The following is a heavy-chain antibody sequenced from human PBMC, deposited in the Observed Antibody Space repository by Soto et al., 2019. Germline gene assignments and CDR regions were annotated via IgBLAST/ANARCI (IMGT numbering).Heavy chain of an antibody. CDR3: AKPVYGSGSPDY. J-gene: IGHJ4*02. CDR2: IAETGSST. D-gene: IGHD3-10*01. Sequence: EVQLLESGGGLVQPGGSLRLSCATSGLNFNGYTMSWVRQAPGQGLEWVSGIAETGSSTYYADSVKGRFTISRDNSENTLYLRMNNLRAEDTAIYYCAKPVYGSGSPDYWGQGTLVTVSS. CDR1: GLNFNGYT. V-gene: IGHV3-23*01.